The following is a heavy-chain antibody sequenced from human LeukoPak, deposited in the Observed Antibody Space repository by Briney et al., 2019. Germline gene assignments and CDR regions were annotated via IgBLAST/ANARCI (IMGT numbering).Heavy chain of an antibody. CDR1: GFTFSSYS. CDR2: ISSSSSYI. CDR3: ARDAIQLWLWSYFDY. Sequence: PGGSLRLSCAASGFTFSSYSMNWVRQAPGKGLEWVSSISSSSSYIYYADSVKGRFTISRDNAKNSLYLQMNSLRAEDTAVYYCARDAIQLWLWSYFDYWGQGTLVTVSS. J-gene: IGHJ4*02. D-gene: IGHD5-18*01. V-gene: IGHV3-21*01.